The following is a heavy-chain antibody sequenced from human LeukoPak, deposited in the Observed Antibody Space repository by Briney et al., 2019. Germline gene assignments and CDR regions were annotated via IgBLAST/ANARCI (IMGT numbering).Heavy chain of an antibody. V-gene: IGHV3-23*01. CDR3: ARESNPERTGYYYYGMDV. Sequence: GGSLRLSCVASGFIFNKHAMSWVRQAPGKGLEWVSGLSGSGSSTDYADSVKGRFTVSRDNSKNTLYLQMNSLRAEDTAVYYCARESNPERTGYYYYGMDVWGQGTTVTVSS. J-gene: IGHJ6*02. CDR1: GFIFNKHA. D-gene: IGHD1-14*01. CDR2: LSGSGSST.